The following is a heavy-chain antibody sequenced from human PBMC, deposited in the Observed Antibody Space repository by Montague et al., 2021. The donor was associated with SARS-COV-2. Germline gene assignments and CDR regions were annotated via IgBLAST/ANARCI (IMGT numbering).Heavy chain of an antibody. CDR1: GGSFKNYY. V-gene: IGHV4-59*01. Sequence: SETLSLTCIVSGGSFKNYYWSWIRQPPGKGLERIGYVHHDGSSGSANYTPSVWSRVTISVDTSKKQFSLHLSSVTSADTAVYFCARVFDNSGYALDYWGQGTQVTVSS. J-gene: IGHJ4*02. CDR2: VHHDGSSGSA. CDR3: ARVFDNSGYALDY. D-gene: IGHD5-12*01.